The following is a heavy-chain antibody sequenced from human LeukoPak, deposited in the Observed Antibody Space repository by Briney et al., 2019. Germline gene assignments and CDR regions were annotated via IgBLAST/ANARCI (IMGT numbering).Heavy chain of an antibody. CDR1: GFSVTNYG. J-gene: IGHJ6*02. V-gene: IGHV3-33*01. D-gene: IGHD1-26*01. CDR3: TTAGEWEPTTSYGMDV. Sequence: PGGSLRLSCAASGFSVTNYGKHWVRQAPGKGLEWVTVIWYDGNNRYYADSVKGRFTISRDNSKNTLYLQMNSLRAEDTAVYYCTTAGEWEPTTSYGMDVWGQGTTVTVSS. CDR2: IWYDGNNR.